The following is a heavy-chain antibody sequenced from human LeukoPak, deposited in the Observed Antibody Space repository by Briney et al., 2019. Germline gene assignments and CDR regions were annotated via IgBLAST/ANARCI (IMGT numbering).Heavy chain of an antibody. Sequence: SGPTLVHPTPPLTLTSTFSGLSLSTSGEGVGWIRQPPVKALEWLALIYWNDDKRYRPSLKNRLTITKVTSKNQVVLTVTNMDPVDTATYYCAHRRHSSSWYDYWGQGTLVTVSS. CDR3: AHRRHSSSWYDY. CDR2: IYWNDDK. D-gene: IGHD6-13*01. J-gene: IGHJ4*02. CDR1: GLSLSTSGEG. V-gene: IGHV2-5*01.